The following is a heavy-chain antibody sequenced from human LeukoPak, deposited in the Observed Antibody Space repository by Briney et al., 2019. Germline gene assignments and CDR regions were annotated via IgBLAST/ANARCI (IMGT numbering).Heavy chain of an antibody. CDR2: INPNSGGT. V-gene: IGHV1-2*04. CDR1: GYTFTGYY. D-gene: IGHD1-26*01. CDR3: AREREQPPIYYYGTDV. Sequence: ASVKVSCKASGYTFTGYYMHWVRQAPGQGLEWMGWINPNSGGTNYAQKFQGWVTMTRDTSISTAYMELSRLRSDDTAVYYCAREREQPPIYYYGTDVWGQGATVTVSS. J-gene: IGHJ6*02.